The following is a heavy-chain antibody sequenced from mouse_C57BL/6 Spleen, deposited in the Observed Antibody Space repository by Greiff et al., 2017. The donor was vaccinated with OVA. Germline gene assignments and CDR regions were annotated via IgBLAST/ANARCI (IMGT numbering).Heavy chain of an antibody. CDR2: IYPGSGST. V-gene: IGHV1-55*01. J-gene: IGHJ3*01. Sequence: QVHVKQPGAELVKPGASVKMSCKASGYTFTSYWITWVKQRPGQGLEWIGDIYPGSGSTNYNEKFKSKATLTVDTSSSTAYMQLSSLTSEDSAVYYCARSGIYYDYAVAYWGQGTLVTVSA. CDR3: ARSGIYYDYAVAY. D-gene: IGHD2-4*01. CDR1: GYTFTSYW.